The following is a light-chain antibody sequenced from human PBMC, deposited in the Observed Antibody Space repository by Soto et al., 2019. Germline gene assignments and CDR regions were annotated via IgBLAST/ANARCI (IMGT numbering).Light chain of an antibody. CDR3: QQHYKLPGT. Sequence: EIVMTQSPATLSVSPGERATLSCRASQSVSSNLAWYQQKPGQAPRLLIYGASTRATGIPARFSRSGSRTEFTLTVSRLHSEDFAVYYCQQHYKLPGTFGPGTKVDIK. CDR1: QSVSSN. CDR2: GAS. V-gene: IGKV3-15*01. J-gene: IGKJ3*01.